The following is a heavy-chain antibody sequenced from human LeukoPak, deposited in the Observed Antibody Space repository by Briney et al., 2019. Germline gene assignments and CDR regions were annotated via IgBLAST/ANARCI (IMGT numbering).Heavy chain of an antibody. V-gene: IGHV4-61*01. CDR1: GGSVSSTSYY. CDR3: ARGLYCSGGSCYSAWFDP. J-gene: IGHJ5*02. D-gene: IGHD2-15*01. Sequence: SETLSLTCTVSGGSVSSTSYYWSWIRQPPGKGLEWIGYIYYSGSTNYNPSLKSRVTISVDTSKNQFSLKLSSVTAADTAVYYCARGLYCSGGSCYSAWFDPWGQGTLVTVSS. CDR2: IYYSGST.